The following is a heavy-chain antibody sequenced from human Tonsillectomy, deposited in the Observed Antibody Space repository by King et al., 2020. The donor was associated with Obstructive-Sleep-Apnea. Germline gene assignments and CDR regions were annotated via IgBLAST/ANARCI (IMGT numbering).Heavy chain of an antibody. CDR2: IYHSGST. Sequence: QLQLQESGSGLVKPSQTLSLTCAVSGGSISSGAFSWSWIRQPPGKGLEWIGYIYHSGSTYYNPSLKSRVTISVDGSKNQFSLKLTSVTAADTAVYYCAREVRQEFHDSSGYYHGSYWYFDVWGRGTLVTVSS. D-gene: IGHD3-22*01. CDR3: AREVRQEFHDSSGYYHGSYWYFDV. V-gene: IGHV4-30-2*01. J-gene: IGHJ2*01. CDR1: GGSISSGAFS.